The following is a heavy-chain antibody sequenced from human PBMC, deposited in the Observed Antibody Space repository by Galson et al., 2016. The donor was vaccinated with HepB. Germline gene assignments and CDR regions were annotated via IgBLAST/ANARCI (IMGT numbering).Heavy chain of an antibody. Sequence: SLRLSCAVSGFTVNDNHMAWVRQAPGKGLAWVSALYRSGTTYYAKSVKGRFIISRDNSRNTVSLQMNSLRAEDTAVYYCARATKWELLGCYFDDWGQGTLVTVSS. CDR1: GFTVNDNH. J-gene: IGHJ4*02. CDR2: LYRSGTT. V-gene: IGHV3-66*01. CDR3: ARATKWELLGCYFDD. D-gene: IGHD1-26*01.